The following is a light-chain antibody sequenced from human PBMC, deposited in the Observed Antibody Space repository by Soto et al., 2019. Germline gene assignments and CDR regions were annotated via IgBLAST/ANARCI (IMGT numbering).Light chain of an antibody. V-gene: IGKV3-15*01. CDR1: QSVGDT. CDR2: DTS. Sequence: EFEWTQSPGTLSVSPGKTATLSGRASQSVGDTLPRYQHKPGQTPRLLIYDTSTRATGLPTSFGDRRSGAEFSPPTPSLQSEAFAVYYCQYYNNGPRNLGGGT. CDR3: QYYNNGPRN. J-gene: IGKJ4*01.